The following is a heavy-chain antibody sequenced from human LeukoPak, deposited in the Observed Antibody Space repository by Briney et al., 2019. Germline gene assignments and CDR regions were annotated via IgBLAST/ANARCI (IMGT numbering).Heavy chain of an antibody. Sequence: KASETLSLTCAVYGGSFSGYYWSWIRQPPGKGLEWIGEINHSGSTNYNPSLKSRVTISVDTSKNQFSLKLSSVTAADTAVYYCARVGNGDYGTWPQGTLVTVSS. D-gene: IGHD4-17*01. CDR2: INHSGST. V-gene: IGHV4-34*01. CDR3: ARVGNGDYGT. J-gene: IGHJ5*02. CDR1: GGSFSGYY.